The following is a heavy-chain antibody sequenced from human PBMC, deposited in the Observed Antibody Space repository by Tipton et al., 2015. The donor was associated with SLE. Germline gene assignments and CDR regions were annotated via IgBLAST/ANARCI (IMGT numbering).Heavy chain of an antibody. CDR2: ISNSETT. V-gene: IGHV4-59*11. CDR1: GGSLSSHY. J-gene: IGHJ4*02. D-gene: IGHD2-15*01. Sequence: TLSLTCTVSGGSLSSHYWGWIRQAPGKGLEWVGYISNSETTNYNPSLKSRVTISVDTSKNQFSLKLRSVTAADTAVYYCAGAWQGYCSGGTCYVLDYWGQGTLVTVSS. CDR3: AGAWQGYCSGGTCYVLDY.